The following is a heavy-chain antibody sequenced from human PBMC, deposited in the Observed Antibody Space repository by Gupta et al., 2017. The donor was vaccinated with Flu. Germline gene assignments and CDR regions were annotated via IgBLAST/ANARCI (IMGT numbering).Heavy chain of an antibody. CDR3: ATGGTWNLGN. J-gene: IGHJ4*02. CDR1: GGSIWRDNW. D-gene: IGHD1-1*01. Sequence: QVQVQESGPRLVKPSGTLSLTCTVSGGSIWRDNWWTWVRQPPGKGLEWIGEIYHSGSANYNPSLKSRLTISVDKSKNQFSLNLRSVTAADTAVYYCATGGTWNLGNWGQGTLVTVSS. V-gene: IGHV4-4*02. CDR2: IYHSGSA.